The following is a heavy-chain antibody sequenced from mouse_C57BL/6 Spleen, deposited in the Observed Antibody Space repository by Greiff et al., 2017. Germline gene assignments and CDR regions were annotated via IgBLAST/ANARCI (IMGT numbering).Heavy chain of an antibody. CDR1: GYTFTSYW. J-gene: IGHJ2*01. CDR2: IDPNSGGT. D-gene: IGHD2-3*01. V-gene: IGHV1-72*01. CDR3: ARSEIYDGYYCYFYY. Sequence: QVQLQQSGAELVKPGASVKLSCKASGYTFTSYWMHWVKQRPGRGLEWIGRIDPNSGGTKYNEKFKSKATLTVDKPASTAYMRLICLSSEDSAVYCCARSEIYDGYYCYFYYWGQGTTLTVSS.